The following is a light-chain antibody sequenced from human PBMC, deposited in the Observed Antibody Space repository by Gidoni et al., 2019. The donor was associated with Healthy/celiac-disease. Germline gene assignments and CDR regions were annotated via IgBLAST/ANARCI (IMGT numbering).Light chain of an antibody. CDR3: QQSYSTSYT. Sequence: DIQMTQSPSSLSASVGDRVTITCRASQSISSYLNWYQQKPGKAPKLLIYAASSLQSGVPSRFCGSGSGTDFTLTISSLQPEDFATYYCQQSYSTSYTFXXXTKLEIK. V-gene: IGKV1-39*01. CDR2: AAS. J-gene: IGKJ2*01. CDR1: QSISSY.